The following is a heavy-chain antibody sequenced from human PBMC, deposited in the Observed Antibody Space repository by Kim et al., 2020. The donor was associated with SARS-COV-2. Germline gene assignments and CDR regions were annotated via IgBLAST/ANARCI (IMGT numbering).Heavy chain of an antibody. D-gene: IGHD4-17*01. Sequence: SETLSLTCTVSGGSISSYYWSWIRQPPGKGLEWIGYIYYSGSTNYNPSLKSRVTISVDTSKNQFSLKLSSVTAADTAVYYCARDRITYDYGDYYYYYGMDVWGQGTTVTVSS. V-gene: IGHV4-59*01. J-gene: IGHJ6*02. CDR1: GGSISSYY. CDR3: ARDRITYDYGDYYYYYGMDV. CDR2: IYYSGST.